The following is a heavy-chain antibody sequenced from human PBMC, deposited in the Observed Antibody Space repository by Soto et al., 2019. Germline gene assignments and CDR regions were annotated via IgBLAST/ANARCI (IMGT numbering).Heavy chain of an antibody. J-gene: IGHJ5*02. D-gene: IGHD3-22*01. CDR1: GFTFSSYG. CDR2: IWYDGSNK. CDR3: ARERYYYDSSGRRGSWFDP. Sequence: QVQLVESGGGVVQPGRSLRLSCAASGFTFSSYGMHWVRQAPGKGLEWVAVIWYDGSNKYYADSVKGRFTISRDNSKNTLYLQMNSLRAEDTAVYYCARERYYYDSSGRRGSWFDPWGQGTLVTVSS. V-gene: IGHV3-33*01.